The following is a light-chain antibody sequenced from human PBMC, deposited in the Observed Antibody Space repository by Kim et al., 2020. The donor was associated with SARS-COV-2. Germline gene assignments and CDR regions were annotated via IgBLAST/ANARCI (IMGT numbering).Light chain of an antibody. J-gene: IGLJ3*02. V-gene: IGLV3-1*01. CDR3: QAWDSSTAV. CDR1: RLGDKY. Sequence: VSQGQTARITGSGDRLGDKYACWYQQKPGQSPVLVIYQDTKRPSGIPERFSGSNSGNTATLTISGTQAMDEADYYCQAWDSSTAVFGGGTQLTVL. CDR2: QDT.